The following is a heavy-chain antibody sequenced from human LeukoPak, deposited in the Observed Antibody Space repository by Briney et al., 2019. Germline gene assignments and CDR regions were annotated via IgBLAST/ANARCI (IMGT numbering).Heavy chain of an antibody. Sequence: SETLSLTCTVSGGSISSYYWSWIRQPPGKGLEWIGYVHDSGSTNSNPSLKSRVTMSVDTSKNQFSLKLSSVTAADTAVYYCARDRRGYYYDSSGYYYLDYWGQGTLVTVSS. D-gene: IGHD3-22*01. J-gene: IGHJ4*02. V-gene: IGHV4-59*12. CDR1: GGSISSYY. CDR3: ARDRRGYYYDSSGYYYLDY. CDR2: VHDSGST.